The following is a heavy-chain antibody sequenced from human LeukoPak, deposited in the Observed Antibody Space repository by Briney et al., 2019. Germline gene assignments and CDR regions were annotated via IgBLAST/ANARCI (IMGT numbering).Heavy chain of an antibody. V-gene: IGHV4-34*01. D-gene: IGHD5-24*01. CDR1: GGSFSGYY. CDR2: INHSGST. Sequence: SETLSLTCAVYGGSFSGYYWSWIRQPPGKGLEWIGEINHSGSTNYNPSLKSRVTISVDTSKNQFSLKLSSVTAADTAVYYCARRFRRDGYRWLGWFDPWVQGTLVTVSS. CDR3: ARRFRRDGYRWLGWFDP. J-gene: IGHJ5*02.